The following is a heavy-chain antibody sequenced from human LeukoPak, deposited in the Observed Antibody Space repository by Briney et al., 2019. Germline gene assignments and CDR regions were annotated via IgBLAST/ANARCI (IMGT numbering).Heavy chain of an antibody. V-gene: IGHV4-30-4*08. CDR2: IYYSGST. CDR1: GGSISSGDYY. J-gene: IGHJ4*02. Sequence: PSQTLSLTCTVSGGSISSGDYYSGWIRQPPGKGLEWLVYIYYSGSTYYNPSLKSRVTISVDTSKNQFSLKLSSVTAADTAVYYCARVDRSVVVSFDYWGQGTLVTVSS. CDR3: ARVDRSVVVSFDY. D-gene: IGHD2-21*01.